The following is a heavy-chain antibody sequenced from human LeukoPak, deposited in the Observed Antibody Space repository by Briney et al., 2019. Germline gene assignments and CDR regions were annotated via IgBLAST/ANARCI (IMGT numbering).Heavy chain of an antibody. J-gene: IGHJ5*02. CDR2: IYPGDSDT. D-gene: IGHD3-10*01. CDR3: ARRITMVRGISSNWFDP. Sequence: AESLKISCKGSGYTFTSYWNAWVRQIPEKVLEWMEIIYPGDSDTRYSPSFQGQVTISADKSISTAYLQWSSLKASDTAMYYCARRITMVRGISSNWFDPWGQGTVVTVSS. V-gene: IGHV5-51*01. CDR1: GYTFTSYW.